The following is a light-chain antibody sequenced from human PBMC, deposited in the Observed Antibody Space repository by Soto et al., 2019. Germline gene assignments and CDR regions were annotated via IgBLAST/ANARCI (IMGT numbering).Light chain of an antibody. CDR1: RSDVGGYNY. CDR3: SSYSSGSTVV. J-gene: IGLJ2*01. CDR2: EVT. V-gene: IGLV2-14*01. Sequence: QSVLTQPASVSGSPGQSITISCTGTRSDVGGYNYVSWYQLHPGKAPKLLIYEVTNRPAEVSNRFSGSKSGITASLTISGLQSEDEADYYCSSYSSGSTVVFGGGTKVTVL.